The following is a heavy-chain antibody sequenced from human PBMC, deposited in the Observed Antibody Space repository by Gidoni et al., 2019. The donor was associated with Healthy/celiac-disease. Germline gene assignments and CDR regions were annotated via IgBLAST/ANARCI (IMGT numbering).Heavy chain of an antibody. CDR1: GFTFSSYA. V-gene: IGHV3-23*01. CDR3: AKEDTVTTSYFNWFDP. CDR2: ISGSGGRT. D-gene: IGHD4-17*01. Sequence: EVQLLESGGGLVQPGGSLRLSCAASGFTFSSYAIIWVRPAPGKGLEWVSCISGSGGRTDYADSVKGRFTISRDNSKNTLYLQMNSLRAEDTAVYYCAKEDTVTTSYFNWFDPWGQGTLVTVSS. J-gene: IGHJ5*02.